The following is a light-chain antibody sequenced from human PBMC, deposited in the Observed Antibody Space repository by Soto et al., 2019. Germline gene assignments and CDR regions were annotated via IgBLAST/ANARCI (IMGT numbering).Light chain of an antibody. CDR2: DVS. CDR3: CSYAGSYPGV. CDR1: SSDVGDYNY. J-gene: IGLJ3*02. V-gene: IGLV2-11*01. Sequence: QSALTQPRSVSGSPGQSVTISCTGTSSDVGDYNYVSWYQQHPGKAPKLMIYDVSERPSGVPDRFSGSKSGNTASLTISGLQAEDEADYYCCSYAGSYPGVFGGGTKLTVL.